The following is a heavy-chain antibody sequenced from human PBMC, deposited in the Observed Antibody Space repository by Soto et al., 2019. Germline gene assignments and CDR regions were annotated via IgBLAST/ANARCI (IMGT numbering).Heavy chain of an antibody. CDR1: GFSLSTSGMC. D-gene: IGHD6-6*01. CDR3: ARVHSSSSLADY. V-gene: IGHV2-70*01. J-gene: IGHJ4*02. Sequence: CGPTLVNPRQTLTLTCTFSGFSLSTSGMCVSWIRQPPGKALEWLALIDWDDDKYYSTSLKTRLTISKDTSKNQVVLTMTNMDPVDTATYYCARVHSSSSLADYWGQGTLVTVSS. CDR2: IDWDDDK.